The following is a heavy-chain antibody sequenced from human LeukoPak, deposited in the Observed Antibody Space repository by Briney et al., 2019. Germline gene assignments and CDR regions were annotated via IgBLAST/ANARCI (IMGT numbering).Heavy chain of an antibody. CDR1: GFTFSSYS. CDR2: ISSSSSYI. CDR3: ARGGDYYGSGSYLPFDY. Sequence: PGGSLRLSCAASGFTFSSYSMNWVRQAPGKGLEWVSSISSSSSYIYYADSVKGRFTISRDNAKNSLYLQMNSLRAEDTAVYYCARGGDYYGSGSYLPFDYWGQGTLVTVSS. D-gene: IGHD3-10*01. V-gene: IGHV3-21*01. J-gene: IGHJ4*02.